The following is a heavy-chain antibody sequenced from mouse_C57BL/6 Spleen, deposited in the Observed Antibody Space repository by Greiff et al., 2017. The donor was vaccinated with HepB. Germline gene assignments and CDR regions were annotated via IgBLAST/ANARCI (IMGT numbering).Heavy chain of an antibody. CDR1: GYTFTSYW. CDR3: ARGGITTGHYYAMDY. J-gene: IGHJ4*01. D-gene: IGHD2-4*01. V-gene: IGHV1-55*01. CDR2: IYPGSGST. Sequence: QVQLQQPGAELVKPGASVKMSCKASGYTFTSYWITWVKQSPGQGLEWIGDIYPGSGSTNYNEKFKSKATLTVDTSSSTAYMQLSSLTSEDSAVYYCARGGITTGHYYAMDYWGQGTSVTVSS.